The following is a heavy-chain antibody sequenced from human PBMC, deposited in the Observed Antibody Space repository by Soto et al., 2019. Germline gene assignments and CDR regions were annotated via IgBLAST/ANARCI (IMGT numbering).Heavy chain of an antibody. CDR1: GYTLTELS. Sequence: ASVKVSCKVSGYTLTELSMHWVRQAPGKGLERMGGFDPEDGETIYAQKFQGRVTMTEDTSTDTAYMELSSLRSEDTAVYYCATWLSGDSSGYWELGYFDYWGQGTLVTVSS. J-gene: IGHJ4*02. CDR3: ATWLSGDSSGYWELGYFDY. CDR2: FDPEDGET. V-gene: IGHV1-24*01. D-gene: IGHD3-22*01.